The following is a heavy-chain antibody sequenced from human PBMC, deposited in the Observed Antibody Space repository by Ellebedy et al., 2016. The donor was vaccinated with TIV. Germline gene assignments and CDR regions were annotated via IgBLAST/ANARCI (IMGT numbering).Heavy chain of an antibody. CDR3: ARGLRGPFDY. D-gene: IGHD3-16*01. CDR1: GGSTRSYY. Sequence: MPGGSLRLSCTVSGGSTRSYYWCWIRQPPGRRLEGIVYIYNNGGTNYNPSLTSRLTISVDRSKNQFSLKLASVSAADTAVYYCARGLRGPFDYWGQGTLVTVSS. V-gene: IGHV4-59*01. CDR2: IYNNGGT. J-gene: IGHJ4*02.